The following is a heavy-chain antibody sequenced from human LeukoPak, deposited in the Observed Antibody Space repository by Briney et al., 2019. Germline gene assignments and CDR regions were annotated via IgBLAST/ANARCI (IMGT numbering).Heavy chain of an antibody. CDR3: AKAQDIAVVPGGVFDY. Sequence: GGSLRLSCAASGFTFSSYAMSWVRQAPGKGLEWGSAISGSGGSTYYADSVKGRFTISRDNSKNTLYLQMNSLRAEDTAVYYCAKAQDIAVVPGGVFDYWGQGTLVTVSS. D-gene: IGHD2-2*01. CDR2: ISGSGGST. CDR1: GFTFSSYA. J-gene: IGHJ4*02. V-gene: IGHV3-23*01.